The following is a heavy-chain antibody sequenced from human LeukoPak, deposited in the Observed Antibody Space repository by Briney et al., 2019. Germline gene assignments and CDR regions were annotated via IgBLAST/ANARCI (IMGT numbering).Heavy chain of an antibody. CDR3: ARAQYCSSTSCPIGRYYYYYMDV. CDR1: GGTFSSYA. CDR2: IIPIFGTA. Sequence: GSSVKVSCKASGGTFSSYAISWVRQAPGQGLEWMGGIIPIFGTANYAQKFQGRVTITADESTSTAYMELSSLRSEDTAVYYCARAQYCSSTSCPIGRYYYYYMDVWGKGTTVTVSS. J-gene: IGHJ6*03. D-gene: IGHD2-2*01. V-gene: IGHV1-69*01.